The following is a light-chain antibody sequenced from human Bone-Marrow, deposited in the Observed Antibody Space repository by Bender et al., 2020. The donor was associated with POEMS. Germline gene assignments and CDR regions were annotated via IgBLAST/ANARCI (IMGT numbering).Light chain of an antibody. CDR1: QLGDQY. V-gene: IGLV3-1*01. J-gene: IGLJ2*01. CDR3: QAWDTSSVV. CDR2: EDN. Sequence: SYGLTQPPSVSVSPGHTANITCSGDQLGDQYSSWYQLKPGQSPVLVIYEDNKRPSGIPERFSGSNSGNIATLTISGTQALDEADYYCQAWDTSSVVLGGGTQVTVL.